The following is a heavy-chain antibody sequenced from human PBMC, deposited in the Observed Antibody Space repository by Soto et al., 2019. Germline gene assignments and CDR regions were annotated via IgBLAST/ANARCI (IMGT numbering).Heavy chain of an antibody. CDR3: ARADDSSGYYGFDY. J-gene: IGHJ4*02. CDR2: IYYSGST. CDR1: GGSVSSGDYY. Sequence: TLSLTCTVSGGSVSSGDYYGSWLRQPPGKGLEWIGYIYYSGSTYYNPSLKSRVTISVDTSKNQFSLKLSSVTAADTAVYYCARADDSSGYYGFDYWGQGTLVTVSS. V-gene: IGHV4-30-4*08. D-gene: IGHD3-22*01.